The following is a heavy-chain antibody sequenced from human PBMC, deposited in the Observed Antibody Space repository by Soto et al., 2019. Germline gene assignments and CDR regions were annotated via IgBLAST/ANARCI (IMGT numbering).Heavy chain of an antibody. CDR2: IYYSGST. Sequence: QVQLQESGPGLVKPSETLSLTCTVSGGSISSYYWSWIRQPPGKGLEWIGYIYYSGSTNYNPSLKSRVTISVDTSKNQFSLKLSSVTAADTAAYYCARHMGFADPWGQGTLVTVSS. D-gene: IGHD3-10*01. V-gene: IGHV4-59*08. CDR1: GGSISSYY. CDR3: ARHMGFADP. J-gene: IGHJ5*02.